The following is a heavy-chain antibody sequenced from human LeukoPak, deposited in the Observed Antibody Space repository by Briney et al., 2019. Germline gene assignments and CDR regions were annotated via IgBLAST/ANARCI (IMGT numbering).Heavy chain of an antibody. CDR2: VSSTGGST. V-gene: IGHV3-23*01. CDR3: AKAPETTWYFDL. Sequence: PGGSLRLSCAASGFTFSSYVMSWVRQAPGKGLEWVSSVSSTGGSTYDADSVQGRFTISRDNSKNTLYLQMHSLRVEDTAVYYCAKAPETTWYFDLWGRGTLVTVSS. D-gene: IGHD1-14*01. CDR1: GFTFSSYV. J-gene: IGHJ2*01.